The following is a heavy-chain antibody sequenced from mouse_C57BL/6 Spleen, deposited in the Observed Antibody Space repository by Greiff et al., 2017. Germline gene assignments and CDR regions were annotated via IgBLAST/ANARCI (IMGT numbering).Heavy chain of an antibody. J-gene: IGHJ3*01. V-gene: IGHV1-82*01. D-gene: IGHD2-3*01. CDR1: GYAFSSSW. CDR2: IYPGDGDT. Sequence: QVQLKESGPELVKPGASVKISCKASGYAFSSSWMNWVQQRPGKGLEWIGRIYPGDGDTNYNGKFKGKATLTADKSSSTAYMQLSSLTSEDAAVYFCARSDGYYAPWFAYWGQGTLVTVSA. CDR3: ARSDGYYAPWFAY.